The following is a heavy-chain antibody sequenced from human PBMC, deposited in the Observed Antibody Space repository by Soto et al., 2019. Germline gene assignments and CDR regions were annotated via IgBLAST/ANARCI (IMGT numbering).Heavy chain of an antibody. Sequence: QVQLVESGGGVVQPGRSLRLSCTVSGFTFSNYGMHWVRQAPGKGLEWVALVWYDGSNIYYADSVKGRFTISRDNSKNTLHLQMNSLRVEDTAIYYCARDPYGLYFFDYWGQGTLLTVSS. CDR1: GFTFSNYG. CDR2: VWYDGSNI. D-gene: IGHD3-10*01. J-gene: IGHJ4*02. CDR3: ARDPYGLYFFDY. V-gene: IGHV3-33*01.